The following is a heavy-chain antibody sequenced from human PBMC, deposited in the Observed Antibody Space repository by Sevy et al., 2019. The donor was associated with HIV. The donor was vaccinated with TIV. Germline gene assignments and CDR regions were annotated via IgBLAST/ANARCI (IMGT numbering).Heavy chain of an antibody. V-gene: IGHV3-23*01. D-gene: IGHD3-22*01. CDR2: ISGSGGST. Sequence: GGSLRLSCAASGFTFSSYAMSWVRQAPGKGLEWVSAISGSGGSTYYADSVKGRFTISRDNSKNTLYLQMNSLGAEDTAVYYCAKDPDYYDSSGYPGIEDYWGQGTLVTVSS. CDR3: AKDPDYYDSSGYPGIEDY. CDR1: GFTFSSYA. J-gene: IGHJ4*02.